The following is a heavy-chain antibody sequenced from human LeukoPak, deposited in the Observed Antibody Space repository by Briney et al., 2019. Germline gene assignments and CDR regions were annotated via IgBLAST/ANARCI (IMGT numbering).Heavy chain of an antibody. Sequence: GGSLRLSCAASGFTFSNAWMSWVRQAPGKGLEWVGRIKSKTDGGTTDYAAPVKGRFTISRDNTKNKMYPQMNSLTADDAAEYYCTAGLEIYDSSGLLIDYWGQGTLVTVSS. D-gene: IGHD3-22*01. CDR1: GFTFSNAW. CDR3: TAGLEIYDSSGLLIDY. V-gene: IGHV3-15*01. J-gene: IGHJ4*02. CDR2: IKSKTDGGTT.